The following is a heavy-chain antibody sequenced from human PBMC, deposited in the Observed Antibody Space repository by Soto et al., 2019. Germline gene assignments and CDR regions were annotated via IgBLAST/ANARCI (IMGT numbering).Heavy chain of an antibody. Sequence: GGSLRLSCAASGFTFSSYWMSWVRQAPGKGLEWVANIKQDGSEKYYVDSVKGRFTISRDNAKNSLYLQMNSLRAEDTAVYYCAKDYGDYVAYFDYWGQGTLVTVSS. CDR2: IKQDGSEK. CDR1: GFTFSSYW. J-gene: IGHJ4*02. CDR3: AKDYGDYVAYFDY. V-gene: IGHV3-7*04. D-gene: IGHD4-17*01.